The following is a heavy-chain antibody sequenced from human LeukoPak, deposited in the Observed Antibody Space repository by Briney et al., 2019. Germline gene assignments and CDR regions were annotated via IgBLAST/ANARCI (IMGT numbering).Heavy chain of an antibody. Sequence: SVKVSCKASGGTFSSYAISWVRQAPGQGLEWMGGIIPIFGTANYAQKFQGRVTITADESTSTAYMELSSLRSEDTAVYYCARHTLAAAGTYYFDYWGQGTLVTVSS. CDR1: GGTFSSYA. CDR3: ARHTLAAAGTYYFDY. J-gene: IGHJ4*02. CDR2: IIPIFGTA. V-gene: IGHV1-69*13. D-gene: IGHD6-13*01.